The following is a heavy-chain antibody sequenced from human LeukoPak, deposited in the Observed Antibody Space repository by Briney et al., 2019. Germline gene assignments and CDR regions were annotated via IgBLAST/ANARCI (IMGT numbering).Heavy chain of an antibody. CDR2: IWYDGSNK. V-gene: IGHV3-33*01. J-gene: IGHJ4*02. CDR3: ARSYYYDSSHTVDY. CDR1: GFTFSSYG. Sequence: GRSLRLSCAASGFTFSSYGMHWVRQAPGKGLEWVAVIWYDGSNKYYADSVKGRFTISRDNSKDTLYLQMNSLRAEDTAVYYCARSYYYDSSHTVDYWGQGTLVTVSS. D-gene: IGHD3-22*01.